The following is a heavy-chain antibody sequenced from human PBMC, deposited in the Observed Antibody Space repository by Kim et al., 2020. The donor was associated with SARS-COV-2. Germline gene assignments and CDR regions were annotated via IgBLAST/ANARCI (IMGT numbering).Heavy chain of an antibody. V-gene: IGHV7-4-1*02. D-gene: IGHD6-19*01. J-gene: IGHJ4*02. Sequence: ATGSTGRFVFSLDTSVSTAYLQISSLKAEDTAVYYCAREPYSSGWYYFDYWGQGTLVTVSS. CDR3: AREPYSSGWYYFDY.